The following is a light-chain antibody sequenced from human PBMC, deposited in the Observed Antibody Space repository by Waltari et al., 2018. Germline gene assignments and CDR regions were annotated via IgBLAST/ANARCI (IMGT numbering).Light chain of an antibody. CDR1: SGDVGGYDL. V-gene: IGLV2-14*03. J-gene: IGLJ1*01. CDR2: DAT. Sequence: QSALTQPASVSGSPGQSITISCTGTSGDVGGYDLVSWYQQHPGKAPKLMIYDATNRPSGGCDRFSASTSGNTASLTISDLRPEDEAEYYCSSFTSSSTGIFGSGTTVTVL. CDR3: SSFTSSSTGI.